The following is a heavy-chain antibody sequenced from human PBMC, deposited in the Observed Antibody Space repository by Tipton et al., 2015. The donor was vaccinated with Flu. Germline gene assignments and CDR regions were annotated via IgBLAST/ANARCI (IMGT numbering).Heavy chain of an antibody. Sequence: LRLSCAVSGDSISSDYYWGWIRQFPGKGLEWIGTVSRTGSTIYNPSLKSRVTISIDRSKNQFSLNLKSVTAGDMAVYYCARRDYSNYVSEPKNCFDTWGQGTLVTVSS. V-gene: IGHV4-38-2*01. CDR1: GDSISSDYY. CDR3: ARRDYSNYVSEPKNCFDT. CDR2: VSRTGST. D-gene: IGHD4-11*01. J-gene: IGHJ5*02.